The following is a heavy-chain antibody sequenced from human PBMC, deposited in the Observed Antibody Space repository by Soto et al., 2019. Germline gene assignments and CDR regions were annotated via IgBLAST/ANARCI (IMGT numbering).Heavy chain of an antibody. V-gene: IGHV4-30-2*01. Sequence: QLQLQESGSGLVMPSQTLSLTCAVSGGSISSGGYSWNWIGQPPGKGLEWIGYIYQSGSTLYNPSLKSRLPISVDKSKNQFSLKLSSVTAADTAVYYCARDQLEGNWFDPWGQGTLVTVSS. J-gene: IGHJ5*02. CDR3: ARDQLEGNWFDP. CDR1: GGSISSGGYS. CDR2: IYQSGST. D-gene: IGHD1-1*01.